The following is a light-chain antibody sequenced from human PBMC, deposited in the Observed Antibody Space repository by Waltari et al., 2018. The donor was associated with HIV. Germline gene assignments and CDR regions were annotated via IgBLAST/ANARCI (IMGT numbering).Light chain of an antibody. CDR3: QTWGTGIVV. J-gene: IGLJ2*01. Sequence: QLVLTQSPSASASLGASVKLTCTLSSGHSSSVLAWHQQQPKKGPRYLMKLNSDGSHFKGDGIPVCFSCSSSWAERYLTISSLQAEEEADNDCQTWGTGIVVFGGGTKLTVL. CDR2: LNSDGSH. CDR1: SGHSSSV. V-gene: IGLV4-69*01.